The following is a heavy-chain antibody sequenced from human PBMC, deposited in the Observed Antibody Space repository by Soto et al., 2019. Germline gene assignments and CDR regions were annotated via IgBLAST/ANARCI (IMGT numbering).Heavy chain of an antibody. Sequence: ASVKVSCKVSGYTLTELSMHWVRQAPGKGLEWMGGFDPEDGETIYAQKFQGRVTMTEDTSTDTAYMELSSLRSEDTALYYCATETEIGANDAFDIWGQGTMVTVSS. CDR1: GYTLTELS. CDR3: ATETEIGANDAFDI. J-gene: IGHJ3*02. D-gene: IGHD4-17*01. CDR2: FDPEDGET. V-gene: IGHV1-24*01.